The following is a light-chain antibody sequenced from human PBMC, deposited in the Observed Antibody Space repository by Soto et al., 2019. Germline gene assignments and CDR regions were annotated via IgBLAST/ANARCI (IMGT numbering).Light chain of an antibody. J-gene: IGKJ5*01. V-gene: IGKV3-11*01. Sequence: EIVLTQSPATLSLSPGEMATLSCRASQSVSSYLAWSQQKPVKAPRHVIHGSSNRSTGIPARSSGSGAGTDFTLTINSLEPEDSAVYYCQQRSNWPSITFGQGTRLEIK. CDR2: GSS. CDR1: QSVSSY. CDR3: QQRSNWPSIT.